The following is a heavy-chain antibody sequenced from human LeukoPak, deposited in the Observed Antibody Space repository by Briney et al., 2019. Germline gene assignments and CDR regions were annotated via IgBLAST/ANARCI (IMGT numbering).Heavy chain of an antibody. D-gene: IGHD3-10*01. CDR2: ISGSGGST. V-gene: IGHV3-23*01. Sequence: PGGSLRLSCAASGFTFSTYAMSWVRQAPGKGLEWVSAISGSGGSTYYADYVKGRFTISRDNSKNTLYLQMNSLRAEDTAVYYCAGSRGGAFDIWGQGTMVTVSS. CDR1: GFTFSTYA. J-gene: IGHJ3*02. CDR3: AGSRGGAFDI.